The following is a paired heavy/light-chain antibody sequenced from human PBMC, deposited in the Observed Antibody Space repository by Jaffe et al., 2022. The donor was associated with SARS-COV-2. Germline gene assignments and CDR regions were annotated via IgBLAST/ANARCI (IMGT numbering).Light chain of an antibody. V-gene: IGKV2-30*01. CDR2: KVS. J-gene: IGKJ5*01. CDR3: MQGTHWPVT. CDR1: QGLVYSDGNTY. Sequence: DVVMTQSPLSLPVTLGQPASISCRSSQGLVYSDGNTYLNWFQQRPGQSPRRLIYKVSNRDSGVPDRFSGSGSGTDFTLKISRVEAEDVGVYYCMQGTHWPVTFGQGTRLQIK.
Heavy chain of an antibody. CDR1: GFTFSDYT. V-gene: IGHV3-48*02. D-gene: IGHD3-16*01. Sequence: EVQLVESGGGLVQPGGSLRLTCAASGFTFSDYTMNWVRQAPGKGLEWVSYIRRTGTHIQYADSVKGRFTISRDNAKDSLYLQMNSLRDEDTAVYYCTREDFGTLGGHWGQGTLVTVSS. CDR3: TREDFGTLGGH. J-gene: IGHJ4*02. CDR2: IRRTGTHI.